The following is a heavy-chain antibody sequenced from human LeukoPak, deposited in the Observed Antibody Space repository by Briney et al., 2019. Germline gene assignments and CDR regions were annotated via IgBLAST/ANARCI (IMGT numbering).Heavy chain of an antibody. Sequence: AGGSLRLSCAAAGFTFSNYWMHWVRQAPGKGLEWVSAISGSGGSTYYADSVKGRFTISRDNSKNTLYLQMNSLRAEDTAVYYCAKSDFWSGYLHYFDYWGQGTLVTVSS. CDR1: GFTFSNYW. J-gene: IGHJ4*02. CDR2: ISGSGGST. CDR3: AKSDFWSGYLHYFDY. V-gene: IGHV3-23*01. D-gene: IGHD3-3*01.